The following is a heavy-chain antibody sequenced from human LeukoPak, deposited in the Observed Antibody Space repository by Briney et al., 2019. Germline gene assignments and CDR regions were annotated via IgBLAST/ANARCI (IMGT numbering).Heavy chain of an antibody. CDR3: ARQQDSGRWAFDI. CDR1: GASISGSSYY. V-gene: IGHV4-39*01. CDR2: IDYSGST. D-gene: IGHD6-19*01. Sequence: SETLSLTCTVSGASISGSSYYWGWIRQPPGKGLEWIGSIDYSGSTYYNPSLKSRVSISVDTSKNQFSLKLNSVTAADTAVYYCARQQDSGRWAFDIWVQGTMVTVSS. J-gene: IGHJ3*02.